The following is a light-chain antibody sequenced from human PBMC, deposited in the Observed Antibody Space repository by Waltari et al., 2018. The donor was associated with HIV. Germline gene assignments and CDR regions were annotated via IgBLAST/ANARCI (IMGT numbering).Light chain of an antibody. CDR2: STN. Sequence: QTVVTQEPSFSVSPGGTVTLTCGLNSGPVSTSSYPTWYQQTPGQTPRTLIYSTNTRSSGVPDRFSGSILGNKAALTITGAQADDESDYYCVLYMGGGIWVFGGGTKVTVL. CDR3: VLYMGGGIWV. J-gene: IGLJ3*02. V-gene: IGLV8-61*01. CDR1: SGPVSTSSY.